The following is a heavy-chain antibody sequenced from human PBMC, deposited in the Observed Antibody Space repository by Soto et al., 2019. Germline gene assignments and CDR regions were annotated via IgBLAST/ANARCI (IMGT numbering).Heavy chain of an antibody. Sequence: ASVKVSCKASGYTFTGYYMHWVRQAPGQGLEWMGRINPNSGGTNYAQKFQGWVTMTRDTSISTAYMDLSRLRSDDTAMYYCARAEWLPEYYYYGMDVWGQGTTVTVSS. V-gene: IGHV1-2*04. J-gene: IGHJ6*02. CDR1: GYTFTGYY. D-gene: IGHD3-3*01. CDR2: INPNSGGT. CDR3: ARAEWLPEYYYYGMDV.